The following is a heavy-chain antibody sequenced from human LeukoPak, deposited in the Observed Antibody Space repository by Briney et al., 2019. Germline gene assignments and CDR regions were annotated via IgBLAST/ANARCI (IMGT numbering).Heavy chain of an antibody. CDR2: ISYIGST. CDR3: ARGRYCSATTCSGGDAFDI. D-gene: IGHD2-8*02. V-gene: IGHV4-59*11. CDR1: DDSFSSHY. J-gene: IGHJ3*02. Sequence: SETLSLTCAVSDDSFSSHYWTWIRQPPGKGLEWIGYISYIGSTNYNPSLKSRVTISIDTSKNQFSLRLTSVTAADTAIYYCARGRYCSATTCSGGDAFDIWGQGTVVTVSS.